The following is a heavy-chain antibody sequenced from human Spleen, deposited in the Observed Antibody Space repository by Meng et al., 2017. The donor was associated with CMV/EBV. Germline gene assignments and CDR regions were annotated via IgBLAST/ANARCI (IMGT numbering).Heavy chain of an antibody. CDR2: ISSSSSYI. Sequence: GESLKISSAGSGFIFDDFGMSWVRQAPGKGLEWVSSISSSSSYIYYADSVKGRFTISRDNAKNSLYLQMNSLRAEDTAVYYCARGRRQLAGYYWGQGTLVTVSS. CDR3: ARGRRQLAGYY. V-gene: IGHV3-21*01. CDR1: GFIFDDFG. J-gene: IGHJ4*02. D-gene: IGHD6-13*01.